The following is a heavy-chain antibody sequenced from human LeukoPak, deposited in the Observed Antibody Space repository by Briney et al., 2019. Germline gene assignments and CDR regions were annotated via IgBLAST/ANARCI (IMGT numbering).Heavy chain of an antibody. Sequence: GGSLRLSCVASGFTFGQYSMTWVRQAPGKGLEWISYIGRSGTPVYFADSVKGRFTISRDNANHLLYLQMNGLRAEDTAVYYCARGGSLVPTYFDFWGQGTLVTVSS. CDR3: ARGGSLVPTYFDF. CDR1: GFTFGQYS. J-gene: IGHJ4*02. V-gene: IGHV3-48*04. D-gene: IGHD6-6*01. CDR2: IGRSGTPV.